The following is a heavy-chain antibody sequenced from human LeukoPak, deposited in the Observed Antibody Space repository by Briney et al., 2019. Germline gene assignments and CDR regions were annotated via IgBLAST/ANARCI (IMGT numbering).Heavy chain of an antibody. CDR1: GVSITINYW. V-gene: IGHV4-4*02. J-gene: IGHJ4*02. CDR2: IHHSGST. Sequence: SETLSLTCTVSGVSITINYWWSWVRQSPGKGLEWIGEIHHSGSTTCNPSLKSRVTMSLDKSRNQISLKLGSVTAADTAVYYCATPTYFDILSGGWGRGTLVTVSS. D-gene: IGHD3-9*01. CDR3: ATPTYFDILSGG.